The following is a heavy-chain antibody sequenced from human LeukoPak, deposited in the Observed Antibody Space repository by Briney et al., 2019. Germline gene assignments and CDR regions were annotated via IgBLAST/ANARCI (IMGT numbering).Heavy chain of an antibody. CDR1: GYFFTSYW. CDR3: AKGYSRVDY. Sequence: GESLKISCKASGYFFTSYWIGWVRPMPGKGLEWMGIINPSDSDTRYSPSFQGQVTISADKTISTVYLQWSSLKASDPAKYYCAKGYSRVDYWGQGTLVTVSS. V-gene: IGHV5-51*01. CDR2: INPSDSDT. J-gene: IGHJ4*02. D-gene: IGHD5-12*01.